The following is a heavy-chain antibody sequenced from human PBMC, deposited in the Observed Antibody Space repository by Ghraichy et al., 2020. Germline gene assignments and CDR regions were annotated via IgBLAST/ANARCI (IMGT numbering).Heavy chain of an antibody. J-gene: IGHJ6*02. CDR1: GFTFTSSA. D-gene: IGHD1-26*01. V-gene: IGHV1-58*02. CDR2: IVVGSGNT. CDR3: AAVGRSGSYDGYYYGMDV. Sequence: SVKVSCKASGFTFTSSAMQWVRQARGQRLEWIGWIVVGSGNTNYAQKFQERVTITRDMSTSTAYMELSSLRSEDTAVYYCAAVGRSGSYDGYYYGMDVWGQGTTVTVSS.